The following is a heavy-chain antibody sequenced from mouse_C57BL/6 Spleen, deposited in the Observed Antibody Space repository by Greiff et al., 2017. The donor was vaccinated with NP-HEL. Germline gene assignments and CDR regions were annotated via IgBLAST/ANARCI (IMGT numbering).Heavy chain of an antibody. CDR1: GYTFTDYN. CDR3: ARWDSNYWYFDV. J-gene: IGHJ1*03. V-gene: IGHV1-18*01. Sequence: VQLKESGPELVKPGASVKIPCKASGYTFTDYNMDWVKQSHGKSLEWIGDINPNNGGTIYNQKFKGKATLTVDKSSSTAYMELRSLTSEDTAVYYCARWDSNYWYFDVWGTGTTVTVSS. CDR2: INPNNGGT. D-gene: IGHD2-5*01.